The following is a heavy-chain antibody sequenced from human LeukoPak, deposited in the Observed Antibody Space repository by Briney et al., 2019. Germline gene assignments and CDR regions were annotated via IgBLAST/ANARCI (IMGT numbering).Heavy chain of an antibody. J-gene: IGHJ4*02. Sequence: GGSLRLSCAASGFTFSSYSMNWVRQAPGKGLEWVSSISSSSSYIYYADSVKGRFTISRDNAKNSLYLQMNSLRAEDAAVYYCARPMLLVVAASPLDYWGQGTLVTVSS. CDR2: ISSSSSYI. CDR3: ARPMLLVVAASPLDY. D-gene: IGHD2-15*01. V-gene: IGHV3-21*01. CDR1: GFTFSSYS.